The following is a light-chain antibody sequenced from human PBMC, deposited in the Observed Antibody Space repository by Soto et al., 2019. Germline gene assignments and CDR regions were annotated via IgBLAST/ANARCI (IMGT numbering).Light chain of an antibody. Sequence: SSELTQPLSVSVALGQTARITCGGNNIGSKNVHWYQQKPGQAPVLVIYRDSNRPSGIPERFSGSNSGNTATLTISRAQAGDEADYYCQVWDSSTFHVVFGGGTKLTVL. CDR2: RDS. V-gene: IGLV3-9*01. CDR3: QVWDSSTFHVV. CDR1: NIGSKN. J-gene: IGLJ2*01.